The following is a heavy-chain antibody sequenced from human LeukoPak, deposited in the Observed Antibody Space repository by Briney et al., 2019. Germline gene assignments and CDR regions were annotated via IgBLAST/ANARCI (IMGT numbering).Heavy chain of an antibody. D-gene: IGHD3-10*01. Sequence: PGGSLRLSCAASGFTVSSNYMSWVRQAPGKGLEWVSVIYSGGSTYYADSVKGRFTISRDNSKNTLYLQMNSLRAEDTAVYYCARTYGSGSYSYYGMDVWGEGTTVTVSS. J-gene: IGHJ6*04. CDR3: ARTYGSGSYSYYGMDV. CDR2: IYSGGST. V-gene: IGHV3-53*01. CDR1: GFTVSSNY.